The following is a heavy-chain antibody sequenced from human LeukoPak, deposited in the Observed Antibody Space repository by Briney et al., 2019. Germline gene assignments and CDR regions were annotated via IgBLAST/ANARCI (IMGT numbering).Heavy chain of an antibody. V-gene: IGHV4-34*01. J-gene: IGHJ3*02. D-gene: IGHD2-15*01. CDR2: INHSGST. CDR1: GGSFSGYY. Sequence: RASETLSLTCAVYGGSFSGYYWNWIRQPPGKGLEWIGEINHSGSTNYNPSLESRVTISVDTSKNQFSLKLSSVTAADTAVYYCARGLRLLPPRFDIWGQGTMVTVSS. CDR3: ARGLRLLPPRFDI.